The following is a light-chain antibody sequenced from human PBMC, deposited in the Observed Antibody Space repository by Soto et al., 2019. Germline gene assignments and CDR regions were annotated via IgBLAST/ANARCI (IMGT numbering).Light chain of an antibody. CDR1: SSNIGSNY. CDR2: RNN. J-gene: IGLJ2*01. V-gene: IGLV1-47*01. CDR3: AAWDDSLSGSHVV. Sequence: QSVLTQPPSASGTPGQRVTICCSGSSSNIGSNYVYWYQQLPGTAPKLLIYRNNQRPSGVPDRFSGSKSGTSASLAISGLRSEDEADYYCAAWDDSLSGSHVVFGGGTKLTVL.